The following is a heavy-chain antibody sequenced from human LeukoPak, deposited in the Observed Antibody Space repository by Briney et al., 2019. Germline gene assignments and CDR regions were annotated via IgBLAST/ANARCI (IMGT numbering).Heavy chain of an antibody. CDR3: AKEDYVPFDY. J-gene: IGHJ4*02. Sequence: GGSLRLSCAASGFTFSSYGMHWVRQAPGKGLEWVAVISYDGSNKYYADSVKGRFTISRDNSKNTLYLQMNSLRAEDTAVYSCAKEDYVPFDYWGQGTLVTVSS. CDR1: GFTFSSYG. V-gene: IGHV3-30*18. CDR2: ISYDGSNK. D-gene: IGHD4-17*01.